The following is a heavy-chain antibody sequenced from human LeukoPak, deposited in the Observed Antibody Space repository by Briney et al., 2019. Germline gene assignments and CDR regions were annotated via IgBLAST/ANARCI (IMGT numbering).Heavy chain of an antibody. Sequence: GGSLRLSCTVSGFPVSINSMSWVRQTPGKGLEWVSFIYSGGNTHYSDSVKGRFTISRDNSKNTLYLQMNSLRAEDTAVYYCARRAGEYSHPYDYWGQGTLVTVSS. J-gene: IGHJ4*02. CDR2: IYSGGNT. D-gene: IGHD4-17*01. CDR3: ARRAGEYSHPYDY. CDR1: GFPVSINS. V-gene: IGHV3-53*01.